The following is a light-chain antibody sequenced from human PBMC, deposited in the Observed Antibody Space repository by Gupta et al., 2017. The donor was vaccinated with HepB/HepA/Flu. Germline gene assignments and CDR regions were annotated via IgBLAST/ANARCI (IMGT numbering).Light chain of an antibody. CDR3: QQTGI. CDR1: QSVSSSY. V-gene: IGKV3-20*01. CDR2: GAS. Sequence: EIVLTQSPGTLSLSPGERATLSCRASQSVSSSYLAWYQQKPGQAPRLLIYGASSRATGIPDRFSGGGSGTDFTLTISRLEPEDFAGYDGQQTGIFGQGTKMEIK. J-gene: IGKJ2*02.